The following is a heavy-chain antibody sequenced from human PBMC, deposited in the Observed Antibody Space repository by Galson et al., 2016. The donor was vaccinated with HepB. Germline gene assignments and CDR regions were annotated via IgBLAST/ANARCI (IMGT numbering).Heavy chain of an antibody. Sequence: SLRLSCAASGFNFGDYYMSWIRQAPGKGLEWLTYISSSGSTIHYADSVKGRFTISRDNAKNTLYQQMSSLRAEDTAVYYCAKDGRWVSGPLGYWGQGTLVTVSS. CDR2: ISSSGSTI. CDR3: AKDGRWVSGPLGY. D-gene: IGHD5-24*01. V-gene: IGHV3-11*04. J-gene: IGHJ4*02. CDR1: GFNFGDYY.